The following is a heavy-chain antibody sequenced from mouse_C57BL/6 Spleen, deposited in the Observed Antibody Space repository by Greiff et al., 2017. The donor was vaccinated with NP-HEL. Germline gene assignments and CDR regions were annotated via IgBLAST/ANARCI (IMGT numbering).Heavy chain of an antibody. Sequence: QVQLQQPGTELVKPGASVKLSCKASGYTFTSYWMHWVKQRPGQGLEWIGNINPSNGGTIYNEKFKSKATLTVDKSSSTAYMQLSSLTSEDSAVYYCARGGGYYYGSSPYYYAMDYWGQGTSVTVSS. CDR3: ARGGGYYYGSSPYYYAMDY. CDR1: GYTFTSYW. V-gene: IGHV1-53*01. J-gene: IGHJ4*01. D-gene: IGHD1-1*01. CDR2: INPSNGGT.